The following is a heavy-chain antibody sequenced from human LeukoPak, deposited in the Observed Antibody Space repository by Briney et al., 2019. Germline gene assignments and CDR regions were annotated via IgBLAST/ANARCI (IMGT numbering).Heavy chain of an antibody. CDR3: ATRYCSGGSCFDDVEKTEYYFDY. V-gene: IGHV3-53*01. Sequence: GGSLRLSCAASGFTVSSNYMSWVRQAPGKGLEWVSVIYSGGSTYYADSVKGRFTISRDNSKNTLYLQMNSLRAEDTAVYYCATRYCSGGSCFDDVEKTEYYFDYWGQGTLVTVSS. CDR2: IYSGGST. D-gene: IGHD2-15*01. CDR1: GFTVSSNY. J-gene: IGHJ4*02.